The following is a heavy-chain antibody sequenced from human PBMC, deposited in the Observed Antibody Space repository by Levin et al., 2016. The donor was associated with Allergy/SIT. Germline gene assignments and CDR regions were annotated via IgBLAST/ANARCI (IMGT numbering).Heavy chain of an antibody. J-gene: IGHJ4*02. CDR3: AREFSPFSSTWSPY. CDR1: GDTSSSYG. V-gene: IGHV1-69*04. D-gene: IGHD6-13*01. CDR2: ITPSFGFP. Sequence: SVKVSCKASGDTSSSYGINWVRQAPGEGLEWMGKITPSFGFPAYAQKFQGRLTITADTSTRTTYMELSSLRSEDTAVYFCAREFSPFSSTWSPYWGQGTLVTVSS.